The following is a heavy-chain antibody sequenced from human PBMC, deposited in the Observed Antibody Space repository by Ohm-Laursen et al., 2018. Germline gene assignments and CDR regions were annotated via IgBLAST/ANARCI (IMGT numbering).Heavy chain of an antibody. CDR2: IHNSGST. Sequence: SETPSLTCTVSGGSISSYYWSWVRQPPGKGLEWIGYIHNSGSTNYNPSLKSRVTIATDTSKNQLSLKLSSVTAADTAVYYCARRANSAFPYYLDYWGQGTLVTVSS. D-gene: IGHD1-26*01. V-gene: IGHV4-59*08. CDR3: ARRANSAFPYYLDY. CDR1: GGSISSYY. J-gene: IGHJ4*02.